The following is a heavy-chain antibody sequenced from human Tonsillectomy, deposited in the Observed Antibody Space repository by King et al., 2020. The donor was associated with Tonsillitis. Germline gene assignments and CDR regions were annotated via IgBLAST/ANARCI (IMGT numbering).Heavy chain of an antibody. J-gene: IGHJ6*02. V-gene: IGHV1-8*01. CDR3: AGAKYYDFWSGSYSYYYGMDV. CDR2: MNPNSGNT. D-gene: IGHD3-3*01. Sequence: VQLVESGAEVKKPGASVKVSCKASGYTFTSYDINWVRQATGQGLEWMGWMNPNSGNTGYAQKFQGRVTMTRNTSISTAYMELSSLRSEDTAVYYCAGAKYYDFWSGSYSYYYGMDVWRQGPTVTVSS. CDR1: GYTFTSYD.